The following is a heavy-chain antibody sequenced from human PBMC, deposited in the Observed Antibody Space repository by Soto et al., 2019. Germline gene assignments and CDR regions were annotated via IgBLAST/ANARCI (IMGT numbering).Heavy chain of an antibody. Sequence: EVQLVESGGGLVQPGGSLRLSCAASGFTFSSYWMSWVRQAPGKGLEWVANIKQDGSEKYYVDSVKGRFTISRDNAENSLYLQMNSLRAEDTAVYYCASEGGGSYYHPEWGQGTLVTVSS. CDR3: ASEGGGSYYHPE. V-gene: IGHV3-7*01. J-gene: IGHJ4*02. D-gene: IGHD3-10*01. CDR1: GFTFSSYW. CDR2: IKQDGSEK.